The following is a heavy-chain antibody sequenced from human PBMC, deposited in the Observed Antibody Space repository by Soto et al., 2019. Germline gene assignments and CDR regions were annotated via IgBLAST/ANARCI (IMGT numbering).Heavy chain of an antibody. D-gene: IGHD1-1*01. V-gene: IGHV1-18*01. CDR1: GYTFTSYG. CDR2: ISAYNGNT. CDR3: ARAERRAAIYTKIEYYFDY. Sequence: ASVKVSCKASGYTFTSYGISWVRQAPGQGLEWMGWISAYNGNTNYAQKLQGRVTMTTDTSTSTAYMELRSLRSDDTAVYYCARAERRAAIYTKIEYYFDYWGPGSLVT. J-gene: IGHJ4*02.